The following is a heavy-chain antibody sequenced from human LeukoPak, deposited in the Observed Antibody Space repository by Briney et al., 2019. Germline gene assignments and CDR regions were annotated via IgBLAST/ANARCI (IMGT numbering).Heavy chain of an antibody. J-gene: IGHJ4*02. Sequence: ASVKVSCKASGYTFTGYYMHWVRQAPGQGLEWMGWINPNSGGTNYAQKFQGRVTMTRDTSISTAYMELRSLRSDDTAVYYCARDDAYLQLWYFDYWGQGTLVTVSS. CDR2: INPNSGGT. CDR3: ARDDAYLQLWYFDY. CDR1: GYTFTGYY. V-gene: IGHV1-2*02. D-gene: IGHD5-18*01.